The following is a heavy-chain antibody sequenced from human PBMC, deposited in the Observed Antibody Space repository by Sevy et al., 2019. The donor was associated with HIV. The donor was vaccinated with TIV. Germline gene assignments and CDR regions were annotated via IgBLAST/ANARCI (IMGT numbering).Heavy chain of an antibody. J-gene: IGHJ4*02. Sequence: GPLRLSCEASGFTFISYAMSWVRQAPGKGLEWVSAISGSGGSTYYADSVKGRFTISRDNSKNTLYLQMNSLRAEDTAVYYCAKESYYGSGYSDYWGQGTLVTVSS. CDR1: GFTFISYA. V-gene: IGHV3-23*01. CDR3: AKESYYGSGYSDY. D-gene: IGHD3-10*01. CDR2: ISGSGGST.